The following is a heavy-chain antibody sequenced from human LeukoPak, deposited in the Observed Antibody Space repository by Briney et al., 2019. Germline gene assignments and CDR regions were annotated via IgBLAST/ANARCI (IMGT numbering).Heavy chain of an antibody. CDR2: IIPILGIA. Sequence: SVKVSCKVSGGTFSSYAISWVRQAPGQGLEWMGRIIPILGIANYAQKFQGRVTITADKSTSTAYMGLSSLRSEDTAVYYCARVGDSSGYYDYWGQGTLVTVSS. D-gene: IGHD3-22*01. J-gene: IGHJ4*02. CDR3: ARVGDSSGYYDY. V-gene: IGHV1-69*04. CDR1: GGTFSSYA.